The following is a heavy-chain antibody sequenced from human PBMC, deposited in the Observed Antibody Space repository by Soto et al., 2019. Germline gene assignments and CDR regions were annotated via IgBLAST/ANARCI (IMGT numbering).Heavy chain of an antibody. D-gene: IGHD6-19*01. V-gene: IGHV3-30*18. CDR3: AKVVAVAGGIDY. CDR1: GFTFSSYG. CDR2: ISYDGSNK. J-gene: IGHJ4*02. Sequence: GGSLRLSCAASGFTFSSYGMHWVRQAPGKGLEWVAVISYDGSNKYYADSVKGRFTISRDNSKNTLYLQMNSLRAEDTAVYYCAKVVAVAGGIDYWGQGTLVTVSS.